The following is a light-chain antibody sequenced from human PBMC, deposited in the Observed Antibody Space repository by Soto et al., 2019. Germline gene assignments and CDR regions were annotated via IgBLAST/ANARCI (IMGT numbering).Light chain of an antibody. Sequence: EIVMTQSPDTLSVSPVERATLSCRASQSVSSNLAWYQQKPGQAPRLLIYGASTRATGIPARFSGSGSGTEFTLTISSLQSEDFALYYCQQYNNWPLTLGQGTKVEIK. J-gene: IGKJ1*01. V-gene: IGKV3-15*01. CDR2: GAS. CDR3: QQYNNWPLT. CDR1: QSVSSN.